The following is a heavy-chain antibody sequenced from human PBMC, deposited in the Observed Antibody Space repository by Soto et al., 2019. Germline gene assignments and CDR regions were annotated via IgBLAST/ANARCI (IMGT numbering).Heavy chain of an antibody. V-gene: IGHV3-11*01. CDR3: SRDDSDWFFN. J-gene: IGHJ4*02. CDR1: GFPFSDYY. CDR2: ICSFGTTI. Sequence: PGGSLRLSCAASGFPFSDYYMSWIRQAPGEGLEWVSYICSFGTTIYYADSVKGRFTISRDNAKNSLDLQMNSLESEDTAVYYCSRDDSDWFFNWGRGTLVTVSS. D-gene: IGHD3-9*01.